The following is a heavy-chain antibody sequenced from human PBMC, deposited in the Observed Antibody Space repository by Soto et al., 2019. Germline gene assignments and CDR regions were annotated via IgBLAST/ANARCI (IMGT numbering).Heavy chain of an antibody. V-gene: IGHV3-48*03. CDR3: ARERGSGSYLFDAFDI. CDR1: GFTFSSYE. J-gene: IGHJ3*02. D-gene: IGHD3-10*01. Sequence: GGSLRLSCAASGFTFSSYEMNWVRQAPGKGLEWVSYISSSGSTIYYADSVKGRFTISRDNAKNSLYLQMNSLRAEDTAVYYCARERGSGSYLFDAFDIWGQGTMVTVSS. CDR2: ISSSGSTI.